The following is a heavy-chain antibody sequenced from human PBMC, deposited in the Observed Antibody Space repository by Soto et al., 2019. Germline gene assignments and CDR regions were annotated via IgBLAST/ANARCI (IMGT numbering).Heavy chain of an antibody. CDR1: GGTFSSYT. V-gene: IGHV1-69*02. D-gene: IGHD5-12*01. J-gene: IGHJ4*02. CDR3: LKSGYSGYETYYFDY. CDR2: IIPILGIA. Sequence: VASVKVSCKASGGTFSSYTISWVRQAPGQGLEWMGRIIPILGIANYAQKFQGRVTITADKSTSTAYMELSSLRSEDTAVYYCLKSGYSGYETYYFDYWGQGTLVTVSS.